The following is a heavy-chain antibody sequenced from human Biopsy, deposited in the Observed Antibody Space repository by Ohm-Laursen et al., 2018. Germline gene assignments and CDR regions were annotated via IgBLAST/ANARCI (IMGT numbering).Heavy chain of an antibody. Sequence: ESSVKVSCKSSRVTFSSYAVSWVRQAPGHGLEWMGGIIPMFGTTNYAQKFQGRLSITADKSTTAAYLELSGLRSEDTAVYYCASHVTYNFNGGLDYWGHGTLVTVSS. D-gene: IGHD1-14*01. CDR3: ASHVTYNFNGGLDY. V-gene: IGHV1-69*06. J-gene: IGHJ4*01. CDR2: IIPMFGTT. CDR1: RVTFSSYA.